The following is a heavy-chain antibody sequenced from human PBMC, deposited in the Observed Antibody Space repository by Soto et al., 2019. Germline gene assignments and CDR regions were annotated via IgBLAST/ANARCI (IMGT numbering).Heavy chain of an antibody. J-gene: IGHJ4*02. V-gene: IGHV1-69*12. CDR2: IIPMFDTP. CDR3: ARSGGLDRDFNY. Sequence: QVQLVQSGAEVKKPGSSVKVSCKASGGTFSSDSFSWVRQAPGQGLEWMGGIIPMFDTPLYAQKFQDRVTITADESTSTAYMQLSSLGSGDTAVYYCARSGGLDRDFNYWGQGSLVTVSS. D-gene: IGHD2-15*01. CDR1: GGTFSSDS.